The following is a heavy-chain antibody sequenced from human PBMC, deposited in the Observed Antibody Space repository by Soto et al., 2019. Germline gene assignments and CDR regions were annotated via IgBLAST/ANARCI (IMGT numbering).Heavy chain of an antibody. CDR1: GGAFTNYS. CDR2: IIPLHNTS. Sequence: SVKVSCKVSGGAFTNYSLNWVRHAPGQGLEWLGGIIPLHNTSNYSLRLLGRGSVTADISSNTVYMHLSGLTSDDTATYYCAIWSNWNPLYYRGMDVWGQGTTVTVSS. V-gene: IGHV1-69*08. CDR3: AIWSNWNPLYYRGMDV. D-gene: IGHD1-20*01. J-gene: IGHJ6*02.